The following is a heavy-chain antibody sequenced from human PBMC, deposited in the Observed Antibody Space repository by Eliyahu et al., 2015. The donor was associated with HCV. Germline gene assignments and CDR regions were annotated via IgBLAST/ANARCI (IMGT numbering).Heavy chain of an antibody. CDR1: GXSISTGRYF. CDR2: IYTTGST. CDR3: ARTGNWKVLYFDP. V-gene: IGHV4-61*02. J-gene: IGHJ2*01. D-gene: IGHD1-1*01. Sequence: QVQLQESGPGLVKPSQTLSLTCNXSGXSISTGRYFWSWIRQSAGKGLEWIGRIYTTGSTDYNPSLMSRVTLSLDASTNQFSLKLTSVTAADTAVYYCARTGNWKVLYFDPWGRGTLVTVSS.